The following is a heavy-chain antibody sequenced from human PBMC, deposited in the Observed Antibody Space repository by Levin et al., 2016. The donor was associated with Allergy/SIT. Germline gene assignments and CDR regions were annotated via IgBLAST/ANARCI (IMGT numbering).Heavy chain of an antibody. Sequence: ASVKVSCKASGYTFTSYYIHWVRQAPGPGLEWMGMINPSHGGTDYAHKFRGRVTMTKDTSTSTVYMELNSLTFEDTAVYYCARDRYGGNLRVDYWGPGTLVAVSS. CDR3: ARDRYGGNLRVDY. V-gene: IGHV1-46*01. CDR2: INPSHGGT. J-gene: IGHJ4*02. CDR1: GYTFTSYY. D-gene: IGHD4-23*01.